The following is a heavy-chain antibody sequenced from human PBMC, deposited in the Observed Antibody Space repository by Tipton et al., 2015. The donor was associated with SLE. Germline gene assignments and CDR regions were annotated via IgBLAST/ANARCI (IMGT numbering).Heavy chain of an antibody. Sequence: SLRLSCAAPGLTFSSYEMNWVRQAPGKGLEWLSYISSSDSTIYYADSVKGRFTISRDNAKNSLYLQMNSLRAEDTAFYYCARGGYCRGCSVLYSVYYWGLGTLVTVSS. V-gene: IGHV3-48*03. J-gene: IGHJ4*02. CDR3: ARGGYCRGCSVLYSVYY. CDR1: GLTFSSYE. D-gene: IGHD2-15*01. CDR2: ISSSDSTI.